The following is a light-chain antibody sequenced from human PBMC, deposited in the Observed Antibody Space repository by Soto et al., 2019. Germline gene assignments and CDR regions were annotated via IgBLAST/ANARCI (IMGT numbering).Light chain of an antibody. Sequence: DIPMTQSPSSLSASVGDRVTITCRASQSTSNYLNWYQHKPGKAPKLLIYAASSLQSGVPSRFSGSGSGTDFTLIISSLQPEDFATYYCQQSYSTPWTFGQGTKVEIK. J-gene: IGKJ1*01. V-gene: IGKV1-39*01. CDR1: QSTSNY. CDR2: AAS. CDR3: QQSYSTPWT.